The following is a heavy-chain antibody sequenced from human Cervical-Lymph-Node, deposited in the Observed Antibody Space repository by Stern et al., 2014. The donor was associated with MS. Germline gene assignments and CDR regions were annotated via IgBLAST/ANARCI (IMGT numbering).Heavy chain of an antibody. V-gene: IGHV1-3*04. CDR2: INTGNGNT. CDR1: GYSFTTSA. Sequence: QVQLLQPGAEVKKPGASVKVSCKASGYSFTTSAIHWLRQAPGQRPEWMGWINTGNGNTNYSEKFQGRVTITRDTSATTAYMELRGLRSDDTATYYCARGAICSGGTCYVFGLDSWGQGSLVTVSS. J-gene: IGHJ4*02. D-gene: IGHD2-8*02. CDR3: ARGAICSGGTCYVFGLDS.